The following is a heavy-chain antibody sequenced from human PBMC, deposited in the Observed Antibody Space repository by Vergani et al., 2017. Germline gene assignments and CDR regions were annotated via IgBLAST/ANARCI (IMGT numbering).Heavy chain of an antibody. CDR2: IIPILGIA. D-gene: IGHD6-13*01. V-gene: IGHV1-69*02. Sequence: QVQLVQSGAEVKKPGSSVKVSCKASGGTFSSYTISWVRQAPGQGLGWMGRIIPILGIANYAQKFQGRVTLTADKSTSTAYMELSSLRSEDTAVYYCARGGGGIAAASYYYYYGMDVWGQGTTVTVSS. CDR3: ARGGGGIAAASYYYYYGMDV. CDR1: GGTFSSYT. J-gene: IGHJ6*02.